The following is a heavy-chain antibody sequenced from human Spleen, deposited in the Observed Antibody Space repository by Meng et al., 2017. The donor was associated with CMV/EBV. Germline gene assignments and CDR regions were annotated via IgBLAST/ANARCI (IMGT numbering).Heavy chain of an antibody. Sequence: GESLKISCAASGFTFSSYSMNWVRQAPGKGLEWVSSISSSSSYIYYADPVKGRFTISRDNAKNSLYLQMNSLRAEDTAVYYCAKHRGSCSSTSCYPPEYYFDYWGQGTLVTVSS. CDR3: AKHRGSCSSTSCYPPEYYFDY. J-gene: IGHJ4*02. D-gene: IGHD2-2*01. CDR2: ISSSSSYI. CDR1: GFTFSSYS. V-gene: IGHV3-21*01.